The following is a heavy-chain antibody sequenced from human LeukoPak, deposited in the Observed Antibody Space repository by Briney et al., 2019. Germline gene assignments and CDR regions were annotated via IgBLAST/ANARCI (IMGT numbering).Heavy chain of an antibody. CDR2: IYTSGST. CDR3: AREKYYDSSGYSLGGYYYHGMDV. V-gene: IGHV4-61*02. CDR1: GGSISSGSYY. Sequence: SETLSLTCTVSGGSISSGSYYWSWIRQPAGKGLEWIGRIYTSGSTNYNPSLKSRVTISVDTSKNQFSLKLSSVTAADTAVYYCAREKYYDSSGYSLGGYYYHGMDVWGQGTTVTVSS. D-gene: IGHD3-22*01. J-gene: IGHJ6*02.